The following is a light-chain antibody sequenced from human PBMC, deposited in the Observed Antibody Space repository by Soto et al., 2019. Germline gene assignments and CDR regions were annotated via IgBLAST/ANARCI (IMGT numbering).Light chain of an antibody. CDR3: QQYGTYEGK. CDR2: GAS. CDR1: QSVSRNY. V-gene: IGKV3-20*01. J-gene: IGKJ1*01. Sequence: EIVLTQSPGTLSLSPGERATLSCRASQSVSRNYLAWYQQKPGQAPRLLIYGASSRATGIPDRVSGSGSGTDFTLTISRLEPEDAAVYYFQQYGTYEGKFCQWTKVEIK.